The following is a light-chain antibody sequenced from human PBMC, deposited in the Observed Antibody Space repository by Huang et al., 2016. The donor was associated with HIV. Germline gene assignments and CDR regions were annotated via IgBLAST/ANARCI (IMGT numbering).Light chain of an antibody. CDR1: QSVNSK. V-gene: IGKV3-15*01. J-gene: IGKJ1*01. Sequence: EIVMTQSPATLSLSPGERATLSCRASQSVNSKLAWYQQKPGQAPRLLIYGASTRATGVPGRFSGSGSGTEFTLTISSLQSEDFAVYYCQQYSKWPPNTFGQGTKVEIK. CDR2: GAS. CDR3: QQYSKWPPNT.